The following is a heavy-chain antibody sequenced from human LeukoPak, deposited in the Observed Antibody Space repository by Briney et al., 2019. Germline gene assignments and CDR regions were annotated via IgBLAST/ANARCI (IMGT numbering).Heavy chain of an antibody. D-gene: IGHD6-13*01. J-gene: IGHJ4*02. CDR2: ISSSSSYI. CDR3: ARNLAAATYYFDY. V-gene: IGHV3-21*01. Sequence: GGSLRLSCAASGFTFSSYSMTWVRQAPGKGLEWVSSISSSSSYIYYADSVKGRFTISRDNAKNSLYLQMNSLRAEDTAVYYCARNLAAATYYFDYWGQGTLVTVSS. CDR1: GFTFSSYS.